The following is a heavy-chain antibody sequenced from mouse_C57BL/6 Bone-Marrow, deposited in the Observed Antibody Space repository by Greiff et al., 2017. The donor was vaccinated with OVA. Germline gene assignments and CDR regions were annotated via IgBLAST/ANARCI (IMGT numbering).Heavy chain of an antibody. D-gene: IGHD2-4*01. CDR3: TTFDYGAY. Sequence: EVQLQQSGAELVRPGASVKLSCTASGFNIKDDYMHWVKQRPEQGLAWIGWIDPENGDTAYASQFPGKATITANTASNTAYLHLSSLTSEDTAVYYCTTFDYGAYWGKGTLVTVSA. CDR1: GFNIKDDY. J-gene: IGHJ3*01. CDR2: IDPENGDT. V-gene: IGHV14-4*01.